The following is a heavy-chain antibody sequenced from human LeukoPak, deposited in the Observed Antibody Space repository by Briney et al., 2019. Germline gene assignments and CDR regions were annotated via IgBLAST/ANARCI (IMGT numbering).Heavy chain of an antibody. CDR2: ISSSSTHI. CDR3: ARDLEDCSGGSCYSWFDP. CDR1: RFTFSSYS. V-gene: IGHV3-48*01. Sequence: PGGSLRLSCAASRFTFSSYSMNWVRQAPGKGLEWVSYISSSSTHIYYADSVKGRFTISRDNSKNTLYLQMNSLRAEDTAVYYCARDLEDCSGGSCYSWFDPWGQGTLVTVSS. J-gene: IGHJ5*02. D-gene: IGHD2-15*01.